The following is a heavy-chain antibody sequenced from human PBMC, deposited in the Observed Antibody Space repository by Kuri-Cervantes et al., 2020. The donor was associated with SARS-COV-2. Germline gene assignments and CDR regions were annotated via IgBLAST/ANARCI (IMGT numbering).Heavy chain of an antibody. Sequence: GGSLRLSCAASGFTFSSYAMSWVRQAPGKGLEWVAFIRYDGSNKYYADSVKGRFTISRVNSKNTLYLQMNSLRAEDTAVYYCSSSLIYTFDYWGQGTLVTVSS. D-gene: IGHD6-13*01. CDR3: SSSLIYTFDY. V-gene: IGHV3-30*02. CDR2: IRYDGSNK. CDR1: GFTFSSYA. J-gene: IGHJ4*02.